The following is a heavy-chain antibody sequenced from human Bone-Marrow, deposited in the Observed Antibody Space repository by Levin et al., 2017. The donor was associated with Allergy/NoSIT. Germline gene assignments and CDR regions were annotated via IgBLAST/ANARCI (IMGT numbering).Heavy chain of an antibody. CDR1: AFTFSNYW. V-gene: IGHV3-74*01. Sequence: LSLTCAASAFTFSNYWVHWVRQAPGKGLVWVSRINTDGSSTIYADSVKGRFTISRDNAKNTVYLQMNSLRAEDTAVYYCAGSVGGAPAGWGQGTLVTVSS. CDR2: INTDGSST. D-gene: IGHD3-16*01. CDR3: AGSVGGAPAG. J-gene: IGHJ4*02.